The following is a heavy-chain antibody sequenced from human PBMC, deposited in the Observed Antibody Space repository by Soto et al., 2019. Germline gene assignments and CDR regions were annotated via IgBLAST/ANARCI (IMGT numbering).Heavy chain of an antibody. CDR3: ARETGIAAAGIFDY. D-gene: IGHD6-13*01. Sequence: SETLSLTCTVSGGSISSYYWSWIRQPPGKGLGWIGYIYYSGSTNYNPSLKSRVTISVDTSKNQFSLKLSSVTAADTAVYYCARETGIAAAGIFDYWGQGTLVTVYS. CDR2: IYYSGST. J-gene: IGHJ4*02. V-gene: IGHV4-59*01. CDR1: GGSISSYY.